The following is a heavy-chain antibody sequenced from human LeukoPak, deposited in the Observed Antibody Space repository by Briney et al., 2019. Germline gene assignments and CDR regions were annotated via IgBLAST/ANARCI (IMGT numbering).Heavy chain of an antibody. V-gene: IGHV4-39*01. D-gene: IGHD3-9*01. Sequence: PSETLSLTCTVSGGSISSSSYYWGWIRQPPGKGLEWIGSIYYSGSTYYNPSLKSRVTISVDTSKNQFSLKLSSVTAADTAVYYCARAPRSDWSFDYWGQGTLVTVSS. CDR3: ARAPRSDWSFDY. J-gene: IGHJ4*02. CDR2: IYYSGST. CDR1: GGSISSSSYY.